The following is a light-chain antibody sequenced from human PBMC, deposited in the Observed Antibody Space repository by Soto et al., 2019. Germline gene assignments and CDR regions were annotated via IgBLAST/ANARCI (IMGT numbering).Light chain of an antibody. CDR1: ESNIGSNS. J-gene: IGLJ1*01. CDR3: AVWDDRLMGV. V-gene: IGLV1-44*01. CDR2: SNA. Sequence: QSALTQPPSVSGTPGQTVTITCSGSESNIGSNSVKWYQQFPGAAPKALIYSNALRPSGIPNRFSGSRSGTSASLAISGLQPEDEADYYCAVWDDRLMGVFGPGTKSPS.